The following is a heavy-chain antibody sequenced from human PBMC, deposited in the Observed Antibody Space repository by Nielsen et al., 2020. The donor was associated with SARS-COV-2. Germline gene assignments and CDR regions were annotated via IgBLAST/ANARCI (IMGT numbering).Heavy chain of an antibody. V-gene: IGHV2-70*11. D-gene: IGHD2-2*01. J-gene: IGHJ6*02. CDR3: ARMPLDIVVVPAATYYYYYGMDV. CDR1: GFSLSTSGMC. CDR2: IDWDDDK. Sequence: SGPTLVKPTQTLTLTCTFSGFSLSTSGMCVSWIRQPPGKALEWLARIDWDDDKYYSTSLKTRLTISKDTSKNQVVLTMTNMDPVDTATYYRARMPLDIVVVPAATYYYYYGMDVWGQGTTVTVSS.